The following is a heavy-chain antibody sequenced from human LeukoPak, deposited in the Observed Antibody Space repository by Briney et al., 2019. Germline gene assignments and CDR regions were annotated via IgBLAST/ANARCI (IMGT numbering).Heavy chain of an antibody. J-gene: IGHJ4*02. CDR3: ARGTGEGYSYGRYYFDY. Sequence: ASVKVSCKASGYTFTGYYMHWVRQAPGQGLEWMGWINPNSGGTNYAQKVQGRVTMTRDTSISTAYMELSRLRSDDTAVYDCARGTGEGYSYGRYYFDYWGQGTLVTVSS. D-gene: IGHD5-18*01. V-gene: IGHV1-2*02. CDR2: INPNSGGT. CDR1: GYTFTGYY.